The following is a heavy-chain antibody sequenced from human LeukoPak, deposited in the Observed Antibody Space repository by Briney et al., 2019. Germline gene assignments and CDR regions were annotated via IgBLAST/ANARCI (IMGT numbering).Heavy chain of an antibody. V-gene: IGHV4-31*03. D-gene: IGHD4-23*01. CDR3: ARGFDGGHLFDY. Sequence: SETLSLTCTVSGGSISSGGYYWSWIRQHPGKGLEWIGYIYYSGSTYYIPSLKSRVTISVDTSKNQFSLKLSSVTAADTAVYYCARGFDGGHLFDYWGQGTLVTVSS. CDR2: IYYSGST. CDR1: GGSISSGGYY. J-gene: IGHJ4*02.